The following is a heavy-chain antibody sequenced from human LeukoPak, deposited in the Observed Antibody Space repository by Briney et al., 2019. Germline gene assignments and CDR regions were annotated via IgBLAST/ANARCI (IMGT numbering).Heavy chain of an antibody. J-gene: IGHJ4*02. CDR1: GGSISSGGYH. CDR3: ARARSSWYPYFGY. V-gene: IGHV4-31*03. CDR2: IYYSGST. Sequence: PSETLSLTCTVSGGSISSGGYHWSWIRQHPGTGLEWIGYIYYSGSTYYNPSLKSRVTISVDTSKNQFSLKLSSVTAADTAVYYCARARSSWYPYFGYWGQGTLVTVSS. D-gene: IGHD6-13*01.